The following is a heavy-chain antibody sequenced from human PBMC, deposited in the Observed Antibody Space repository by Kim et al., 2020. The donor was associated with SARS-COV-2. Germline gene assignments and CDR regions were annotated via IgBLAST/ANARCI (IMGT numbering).Heavy chain of an antibody. J-gene: IGHJ4*02. Sequence: GGSLRLSCAASGFTFNTYGMHWVRQAPGKGLEWVAVISYDGSNKYYADSVKGRFTISRDTSKNTLYLQMNSLGIEDTAVYYCAKSFSGSYFGYDYWDQGTLVTVSS. CDR2: ISYDGSNK. CDR1: GFTFNTYG. CDR3: AKSFSGSYFGYDY. D-gene: IGHD1-26*01. V-gene: IGHV3-30*18.